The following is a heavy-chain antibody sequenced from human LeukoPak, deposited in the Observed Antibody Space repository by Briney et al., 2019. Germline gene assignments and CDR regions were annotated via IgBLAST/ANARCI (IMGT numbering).Heavy chain of an antibody. CDR1: GFTFSSYG. CDR2: IRYDGSNK. Sequence: PGGSLRLSCAASGFTFSSYGMHWVRQAPGKGLEWVAFIRYDGSNKYYADSVKGRFTISRDNSKHTLYLQMNSLRAEDTAVYYCAKDLTRRYDFWSGVDYWGQGTLVTVSS. D-gene: IGHD3-3*01. V-gene: IGHV3-30*02. CDR3: AKDLTRRYDFWSGVDY. J-gene: IGHJ4*02.